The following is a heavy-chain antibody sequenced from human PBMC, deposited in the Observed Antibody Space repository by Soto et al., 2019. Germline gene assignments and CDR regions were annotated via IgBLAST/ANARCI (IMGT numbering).Heavy chain of an antibody. CDR2: INAAGETT. Sequence: EAQLLESGGGFVQPGGSLRLSCGAFGFSFSHSAMGWVRQAPGKGLDWVSLINAAGETTYYANSVKGRFTISRDNSKNTLYLHMNSLRAEDTAVYYCATQDFRGPTGTTWGQGTQVIVSS. V-gene: IGHV3-23*01. CDR3: ATQDFRGPTGTT. CDR1: GFSFSHSA. D-gene: IGHD1-1*01. J-gene: IGHJ4*02.